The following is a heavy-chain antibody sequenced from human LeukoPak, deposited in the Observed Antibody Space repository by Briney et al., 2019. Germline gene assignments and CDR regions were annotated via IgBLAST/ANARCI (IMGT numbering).Heavy chain of an antibody. D-gene: IGHD5-18*01. CDR3: AKGLDTPMVTSFDY. Sequence: GGSLRLSCAASGFTLSNYGMHWVRQAPGKGLEWVAVTSYDGSNKYYADSVKGRFTISRDNSKNTLYLQMNSLRAEDTAVYYCAKGLDTPMVTSFDYWGQGTLVTVSS. J-gene: IGHJ4*02. CDR2: TSYDGSNK. V-gene: IGHV3-30*18. CDR1: GFTLSNYG.